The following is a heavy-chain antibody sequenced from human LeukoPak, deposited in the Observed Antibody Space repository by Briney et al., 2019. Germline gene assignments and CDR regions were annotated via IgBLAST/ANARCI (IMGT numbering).Heavy chain of an antibody. V-gene: IGHV3-30*18. D-gene: IGHD2/OR15-2a*01. CDR1: GFTFSSYG. CDR3: AKEHSQISFFDY. CDR2: ISYDGSNK. Sequence: GRSLRLSCAASGFTFSSYGMQWVRQAPGKGLEWVAVISYDGSNKFYADSVKGRFTISRDNSKNTVYLQMNSLRAEDTALYYRAKEHSQISFFDYWGQGILVTVSS. J-gene: IGHJ4*02.